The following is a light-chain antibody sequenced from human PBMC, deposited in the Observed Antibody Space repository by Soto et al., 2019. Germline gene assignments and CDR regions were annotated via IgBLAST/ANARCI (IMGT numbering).Light chain of an antibody. Sequence: DIVLTQSPGTLSLSPGERATLSCRASQPVSDNFLAWYQQIPGQGPRLLIFGASTRATGIPDRFSGSGTGTDFTLTISRLEHEDCSVYYCQQYGTSALSVGGGIKVEIK. CDR2: GAS. J-gene: IGKJ4*01. V-gene: IGKV3-20*01. CDR3: QQYGTSALS. CDR1: QPVSDNF.